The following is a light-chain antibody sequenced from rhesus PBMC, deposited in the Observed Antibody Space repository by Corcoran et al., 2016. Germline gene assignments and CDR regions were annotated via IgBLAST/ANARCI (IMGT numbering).Light chain of an antibody. Sequence: QSAPTQPPSVSGSLGQSVTISCTGTNNDIGNYNYVSWYQQHPGKAPKVMIYGVSYRPSGVSDRFSGSKSGNTASLTVSGLLAEDEAVYDCYPYTTSKIFVFGTGTRLTVL. J-gene: IGLJ1*01. CDR2: GVS. V-gene: IGLV2S7*01. CDR1: NNDIGNYNY. CDR3: YPYTTSKIFV.